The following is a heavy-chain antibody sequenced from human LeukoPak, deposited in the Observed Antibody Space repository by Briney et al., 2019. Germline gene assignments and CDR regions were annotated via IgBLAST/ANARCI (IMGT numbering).Heavy chain of an antibody. CDR1: GLTLTPIY. V-gene: IGHV1-46*01. J-gene: IGHJ4*02. Sequence: ASVKVSCKASGLTLTPIYMHWVRQAPGQGLEWMAVLYPGGDRAIYAQRFQGRLTLTRDTSTNTVYMEVSSLASEDTAVYYCASEVPRTSRFDHWGQGTLVTVFS. D-gene: IGHD2-8*01. CDR3: ASEVPRTSRFDH. CDR2: LYPGGDRA.